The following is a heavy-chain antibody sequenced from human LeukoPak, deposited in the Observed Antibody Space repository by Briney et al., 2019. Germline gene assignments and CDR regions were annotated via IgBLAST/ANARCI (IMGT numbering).Heavy chain of an antibody. V-gene: IGHV3-64*02. CDR1: GFPFSSYA. D-gene: IGHD5-24*01. J-gene: IGHJ4*02. Sequence: GGSLRLSCAASGFPFSSYAMHWVRQAPGKGLEYVSAVCSNAACAYYADSVRGRLTISRDNSKNTVYLQMGNLRVEDTAVYYCVRRDGYNFDYWGQGTLVTVSS. CDR3: VRRDGYNFDY. CDR2: VCSNAACA.